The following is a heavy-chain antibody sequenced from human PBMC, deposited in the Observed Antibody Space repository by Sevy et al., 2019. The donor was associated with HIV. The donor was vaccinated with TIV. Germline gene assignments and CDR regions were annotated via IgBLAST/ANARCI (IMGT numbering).Heavy chain of an antibody. V-gene: IGHV3-23*01. CDR2: ISGSGISI. D-gene: IGHD2-2*01. CDR3: AKELPGYQYDSRGNLDT. J-gene: IGHJ5*02. CDR1: GFTFSTYA. Sequence: GGSLRLSCAASGFTFSTYAVSWVRQAPGKGLEWVSGISGSGISIYYAGSVKGRFTISRDNSKNTLILQMNSLRAEDTAIYYCAKELPGYQYDSRGNLDTWGQGRLVTVSS.